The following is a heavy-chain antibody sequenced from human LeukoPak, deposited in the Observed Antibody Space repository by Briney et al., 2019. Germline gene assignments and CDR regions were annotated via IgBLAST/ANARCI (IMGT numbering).Heavy chain of an antibody. Sequence: SETLSLTCTVSGGSISPYFWSWIRQPPGKGLEWIGYISYTGNTNYNPSLKSRVTISVDTSKNQFSLQLTSVTAADTAVYYCARDDYRGVTNFDPWGQGTLVTVSS. D-gene: IGHD3-10*01. J-gene: IGHJ5*02. V-gene: IGHV4-59*01. CDR1: GGSISPYF. CDR3: ARDDYRGVTNFDP. CDR2: ISYTGNT.